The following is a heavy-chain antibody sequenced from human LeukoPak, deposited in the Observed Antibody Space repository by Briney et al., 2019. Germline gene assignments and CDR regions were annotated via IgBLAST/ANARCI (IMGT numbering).Heavy chain of an antibody. D-gene: IGHD2-15*01. CDR2: ISSSSSTI. V-gene: IGHV3-48*02. Sequence: PGGSLRLSCAASGFTFSSYSMNWVRQGPGTGLERVSYISSSSSTIYYADSVKGRFTISRDNAKNSLYLQMNSLRDEDTAVYYCARGVVVVAAREFDYWGQGTLVTVSS. CDR3: ARGVVVVAAREFDY. CDR1: GFTFSSYS. J-gene: IGHJ4*02.